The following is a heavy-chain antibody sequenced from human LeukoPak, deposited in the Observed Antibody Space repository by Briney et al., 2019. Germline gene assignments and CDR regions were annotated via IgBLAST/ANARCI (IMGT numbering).Heavy chain of an antibody. J-gene: IGHJ4*02. CDR2: IYYSGST. CDR3: ARHVAAAGTGYEVDS. CDR1: GGSISSYY. D-gene: IGHD6-13*01. Sequence: PSETLSLTCTVSGGSISSYYWSWIRQPPGKGLEWIGYIYYSGSTNYNPSLKSRVTISVDTSKNTFSLKLSSVTAADTAVYYCARHVAAAGTGYEVDSWGQGTLVTVSS. V-gene: IGHV4-59*08.